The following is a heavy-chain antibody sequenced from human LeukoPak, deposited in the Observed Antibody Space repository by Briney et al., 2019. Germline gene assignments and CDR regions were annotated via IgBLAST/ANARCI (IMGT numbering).Heavy chain of an antibody. Sequence: PGGSLRLSCAASGFTFSSYWMSWVRQAPGKGLEWVANIKQDGSEKYYVDSVKGRFTTSRDNAKNSLYLQMNSLRAEDTAVYYCANSKGGGNFDYWGQGTLVTVSS. CDR1: GFTFSSYW. D-gene: IGHD3-16*01. CDR3: ANSKGGGNFDY. V-gene: IGHV3-7*01. J-gene: IGHJ4*02. CDR2: IKQDGSEK.